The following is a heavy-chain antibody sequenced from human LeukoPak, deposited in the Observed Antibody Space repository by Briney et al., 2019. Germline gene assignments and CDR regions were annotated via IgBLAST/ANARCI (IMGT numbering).Heavy chain of an antibody. D-gene: IGHD4-17*01. CDR3: ASFRVQSDYVRGPFDY. Sequence: PSETLSLTCAVYGGSFSGYYWSWIRQPPGKGLEWIGEINHSGSTNYNPSLKSRVTISVDTSKNQFSLKLSSVTAADTAVYYCASFRVQSDYVRGPFDYWGQGTLVTVSS. CDR2: INHSGST. CDR1: GGSFSGYY. J-gene: IGHJ4*02. V-gene: IGHV4-34*01.